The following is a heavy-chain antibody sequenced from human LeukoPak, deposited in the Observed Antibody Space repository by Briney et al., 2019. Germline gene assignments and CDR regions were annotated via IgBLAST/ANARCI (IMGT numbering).Heavy chain of an antibody. D-gene: IGHD5-12*01. CDR2: INPNSGGT. J-gene: IGHJ4*02. CDR1: GYTFTGYY. Sequence: GASVKVSCKASGYTFTGYYIHWVRQAPGQGLEWMGRINPNSGGTNYAQKFQGRVTMTRDTSISTAYMELSRLRSDDTAVYYCARAIVATIWAHFDYWGQGTLVTVSS. CDR3: ARAIVATIWAHFDY. V-gene: IGHV1-2*06.